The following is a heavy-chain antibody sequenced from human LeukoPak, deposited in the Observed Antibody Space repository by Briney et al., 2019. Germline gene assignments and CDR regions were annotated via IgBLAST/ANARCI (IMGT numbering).Heavy chain of an antibody. CDR2: IKEDGSED. J-gene: IGHJ4*02. CDR1: GFMFSSNW. Sequence: GGSLRLSCAASGFMFSSNWMSWVRQAPGKGLEWVANIKEDGSEDYYADSVKGRFAISKDNAKNSLYLQMNNLRAEDTAMYYCARDADGYEDWGQGTLVIVSS. V-gene: IGHV3-7*01. D-gene: IGHD5-24*01. CDR3: ARDADGYED.